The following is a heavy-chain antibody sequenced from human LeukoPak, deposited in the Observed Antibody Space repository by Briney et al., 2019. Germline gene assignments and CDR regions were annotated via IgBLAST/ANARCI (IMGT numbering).Heavy chain of an antibody. Sequence: GASVKVSCKASSYTFTTYGINWVRQAPGQGLEWMGWISAYNGNTNYAQNLQGRVTLTTDTSASTAYMELRSLRSDDTAVYYCARDLIAARPGWFDPWGQGTLVIVSS. CDR3: ARDLIAARPGWFDP. J-gene: IGHJ5*02. CDR1: SYTFTTYG. CDR2: ISAYNGNT. D-gene: IGHD6-6*01. V-gene: IGHV1-18*01.